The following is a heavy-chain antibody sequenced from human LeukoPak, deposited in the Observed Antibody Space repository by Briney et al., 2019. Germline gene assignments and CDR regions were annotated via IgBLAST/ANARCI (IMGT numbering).Heavy chain of an antibody. J-gene: IGHJ4*02. D-gene: IGHD3-10*01. Sequence: GGSLRLSCAASGFTFSNYAMSWVRQAPGKGLEWVSAISSSGGSTYYADSVNGRVTISRDNSKKTLYVQMNSLRAEDTAVYYCAKDRYYYGSGSTYFDYWGQGTLVTVSS. CDR3: AKDRYYYGSGSTYFDY. CDR1: GFTFSNYA. V-gene: IGHV3-23*01. CDR2: ISSSGGST.